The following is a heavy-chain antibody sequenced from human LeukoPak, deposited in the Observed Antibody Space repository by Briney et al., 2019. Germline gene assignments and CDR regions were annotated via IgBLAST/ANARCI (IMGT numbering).Heavy chain of an antibody. CDR1: RFTFSNYA. CDR3: AKDPGITPYYFDY. J-gene: IGHJ4*02. Sequence: PGGSLRLSCAVARFTFSNYAMSWVRQAPGKGLEWVSGISGSGGSTYYADSVKGRFTFFGDNSKNTLYLQMNSVRAEDTAVYYCAKDPGITPYYFDYWGQGTLVTVSS. D-gene: IGHD1-14*01. CDR2: ISGSGGST. V-gene: IGHV3-23*01.